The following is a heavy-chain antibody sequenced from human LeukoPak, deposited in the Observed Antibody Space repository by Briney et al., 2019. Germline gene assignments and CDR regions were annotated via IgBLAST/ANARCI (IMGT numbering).Heavy chain of an antibody. CDR3: ASLPYDYVWGSYRFFDY. J-gene: IGHJ4*02. Sequence: GGSLRLSCAASGFTFSSNWLHWVRQAPGKGLVWVSRINSDGSSTNYADSVKGRFTISRDNAKNTLYLQMNSLRAEDTAVYYCASLPYDYVWGSYRFFDYWGQGTLVTVSS. D-gene: IGHD3-16*02. V-gene: IGHV3-74*01. CDR1: GFTFSSNW. CDR2: INSDGSST.